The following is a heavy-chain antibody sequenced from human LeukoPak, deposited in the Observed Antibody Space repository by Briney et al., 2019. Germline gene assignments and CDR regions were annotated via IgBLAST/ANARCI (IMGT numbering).Heavy chain of an antibody. Sequence: GGSLRLSCAASGFTFSSYAMSWVRQAPGEGLEWVSVISGSGDSTLYADSVKGRFTVSRDNAKSSLYLQMNSLRAEDTAVYYCARVVSSSSIALDYWGQGTRVTVSS. J-gene: IGHJ4*02. V-gene: IGHV3-23*01. D-gene: IGHD6-6*01. CDR2: ISGSGDST. CDR1: GFTFSSYA. CDR3: ARVVSSSSIALDY.